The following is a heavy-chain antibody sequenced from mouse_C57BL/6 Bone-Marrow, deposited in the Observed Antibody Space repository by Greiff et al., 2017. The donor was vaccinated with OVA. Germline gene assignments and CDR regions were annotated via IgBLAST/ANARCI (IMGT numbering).Heavy chain of an antibody. V-gene: IGHV1-55*01. CDR2: INPGSGST. CDR1: GYTFTSYW. J-gene: IGHJ2*01. CDR3: AKSAQAPDYFGY. Sequence: VQLQQPGAELVKPGASVKMSCKASGYTFTSYWITWVKQRPGQGLEWIGDINPGSGSTNYNEKFKSKATLTVDTSSSTAYLQLSSLTSEDSAVYYCAKSAQAPDYFGYWGQGTTLTVSA. D-gene: IGHD3-2*02.